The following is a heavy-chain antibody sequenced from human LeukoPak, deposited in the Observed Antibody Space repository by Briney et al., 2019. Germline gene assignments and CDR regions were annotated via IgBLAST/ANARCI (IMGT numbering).Heavy chain of an antibody. J-gene: IGHJ4*02. V-gene: IGHV3-53*01. CDR1: GFSVSSNY. CDR3: AIHTWDY. CDR2: IYSDGNT. Sequence: GRSLSPSCVVSGFSVSSNYMTCVRQAPGKGLEWVSVIYSDGNTYYAESVKGRLPISRDISKNTLYLQMNSLRAEDTAVYYCAIHTWDYWGQGTLVTVSP.